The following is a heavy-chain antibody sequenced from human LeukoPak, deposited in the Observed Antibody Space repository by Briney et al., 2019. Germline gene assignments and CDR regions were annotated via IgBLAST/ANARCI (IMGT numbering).Heavy chain of an antibody. CDR2: TYYRSKWYY. Sequence: SQTLSLTCAISGDSVSSISVAWNWIRQSPSRSLEWLGRTYYRSKWYYEYAVSVKSRINISPDTSKNQFFLQLTSVTPEDTAVYYCSLARSEYHYGMDVWGQGTTVTVSS. J-gene: IGHJ6*02. V-gene: IGHV6-1*01. CDR3: SLARSEYHYGMDV. CDR1: GDSVSSISVA.